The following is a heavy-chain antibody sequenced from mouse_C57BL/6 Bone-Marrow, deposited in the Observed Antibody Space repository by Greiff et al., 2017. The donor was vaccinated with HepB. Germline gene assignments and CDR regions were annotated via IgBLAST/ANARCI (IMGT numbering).Heavy chain of an antibody. CDR2: INYDGSST. CDR3: ARDVGNWDYAMDY. Sequence: EVQLVESEGGLVQPGSSMKLSCTASGFTFSDYYMAWVRQVPEKGLEWVANINYDGSSTYYLDSLKSRFIISRDNAKNILYLQMSSLKSEDTATYYCARDVGNWDYAMDYWGQGTSVTVSS. J-gene: IGHJ4*01. D-gene: IGHD4-1*01. V-gene: IGHV5-16*01. CDR1: GFTFSDYY.